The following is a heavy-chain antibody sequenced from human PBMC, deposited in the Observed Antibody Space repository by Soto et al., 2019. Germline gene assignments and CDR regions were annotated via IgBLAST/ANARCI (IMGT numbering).Heavy chain of an antibody. CDR1: GYTLTELS. V-gene: IGHV1-24*01. J-gene: IGHJ4*02. Sequence: ASVKVSCKVSGYTLTELSMHWVRQAPGKGLEWMGGFDPEDGETIYAQKFQGRVTMTEDTSTDTAYMGLSSLRSEDTAVYYCATDLGPTDYYGSGSYMGYWGQGTLVTVSS. D-gene: IGHD3-10*01. CDR3: ATDLGPTDYYGSGSYMGY. CDR2: FDPEDGET.